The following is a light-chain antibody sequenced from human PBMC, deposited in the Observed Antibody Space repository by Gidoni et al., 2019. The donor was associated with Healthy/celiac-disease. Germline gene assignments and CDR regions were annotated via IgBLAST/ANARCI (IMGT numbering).Light chain of an antibody. J-gene: IGKJ4*02. CDR3: QQYNNWPGT. Sequence: EIVMTQSPATLSVPPGVRATPSCRASQSVSSILAWYQQKPGQAPRLLIYGASTRATGIPARISGSWSGTEFTLTISSLHSDDFAVYYYQQYNNWPGTFXRXTKVEIK. CDR1: QSVSSI. V-gene: IGKV3-15*01. CDR2: GAS.